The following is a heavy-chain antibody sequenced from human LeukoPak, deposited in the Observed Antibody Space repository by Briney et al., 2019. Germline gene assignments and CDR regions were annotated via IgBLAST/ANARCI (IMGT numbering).Heavy chain of an antibody. Sequence: SETLSLTCAVYGGSVSGYYWSWIRQPPGKGLEWIGEINHSGSTNYNPSLKSRVTISVDTSKNQLPLKLSSVTAADTALYYCARERRYCSSTSCYNLTQYYYYIDVWGKGTMVTVSS. J-gene: IGHJ6*03. CDR3: ARERRYCSSTSCYNLTQYYYYIDV. CDR1: GGSVSGYY. V-gene: IGHV4-34*01. D-gene: IGHD2-2*02. CDR2: INHSGST.